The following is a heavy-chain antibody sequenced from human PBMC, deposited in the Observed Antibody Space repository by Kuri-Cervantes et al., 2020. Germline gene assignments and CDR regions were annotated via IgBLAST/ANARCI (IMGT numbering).Heavy chain of an antibody. CDR1: GYTFTGYY. CDR3: ARGLRYFDWFSDHYYFDY. V-gene: IGHV1-2*02. D-gene: IGHD3-9*01. J-gene: IGHJ4*02. CDR2: INPNSGGT. Sequence: ASVKVSCKASGYTFTGYYMHWVRQAPGQGLEWMGWINPNSGGTNYAQKFQGRVTMTTDTSTSTAYMELRSLRSDDTAVYYCARGLRYFDWFSDHYYFDYWGQGTLVTVSS.